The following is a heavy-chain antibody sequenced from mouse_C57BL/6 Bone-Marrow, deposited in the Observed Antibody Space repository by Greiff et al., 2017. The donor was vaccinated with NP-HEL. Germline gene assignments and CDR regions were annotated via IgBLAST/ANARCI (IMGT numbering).Heavy chain of an antibody. V-gene: IGHV2-5*01. CDR2: IWSGGST. J-gene: IGHJ4*01. Sequence: VQLQQSGPGLVQPSQSLSITCTVSGFSLTSYGVHWVRQSPGKGLEWLGVIWSGGSTDYNAAFMSRLSITKDNSKSQVFFKMNSLQADDTAIYYCASIYYGYDGYYAMDYWGQGTSVTVSS. D-gene: IGHD2-2*01. CDR1: GFSLTSYG. CDR3: ASIYYGYDGYYAMDY.